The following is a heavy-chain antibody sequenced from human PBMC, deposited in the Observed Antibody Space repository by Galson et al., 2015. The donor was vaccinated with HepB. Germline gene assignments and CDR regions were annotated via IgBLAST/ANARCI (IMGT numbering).Heavy chain of an antibody. CDR2: INPSGGST. D-gene: IGHD2-2*01. CDR1: GGTFSSYA. J-gene: IGHJ4*02. CDR3: ARGGVVPAAIDFDY. V-gene: IGHV1-46*01. Sequence: SVKVSCKASGGTFSSYAISWVRQAPGQGLEWMGIINPSGGSTSYAQKFQGRVTMTRDTSTSTVYMELSSLRSEDTAVYYCARGGVVPAAIDFDYWGQGTLVTVSS.